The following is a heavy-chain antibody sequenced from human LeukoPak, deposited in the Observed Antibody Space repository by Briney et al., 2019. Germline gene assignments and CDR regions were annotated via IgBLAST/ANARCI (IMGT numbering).Heavy chain of an antibody. J-gene: IGHJ6*02. Sequence: ASVKVSCKASGYTFISYGISWVRQAPGQGLEWMGWICAYTGHTNFAQNLQGRVTMPTDTSTSTAYMELRDLRSDDTAVYFCARDPVIGTYYYYYGMDVWGQGTTVTVSS. D-gene: IGHD4-11*01. V-gene: IGHV1-18*01. CDR2: ICAYTGHT. CDR1: GYTFISYG. CDR3: ARDPVIGTYYYYYGMDV.